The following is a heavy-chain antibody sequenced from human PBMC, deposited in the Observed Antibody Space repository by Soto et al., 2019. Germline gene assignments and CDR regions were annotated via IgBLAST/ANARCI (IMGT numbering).Heavy chain of an antibody. J-gene: IGHJ6*02. Sequence: ASMKVSCKASGYTFSSYGISWVRQAPGQGLEWLGWNSPYNDDTNYGQKLQGRVTMTTDTSTRTAYMDLRRLRSDDTAVYYCARGGYYDSSGSRNYHYYGMDVWGQGTTVTVSS. CDR3: ARGGYYDSSGSRNYHYYGMDV. V-gene: IGHV1-18*01. CDR2: NSPYNDDT. CDR1: GYTFSSYG. D-gene: IGHD3-22*01.